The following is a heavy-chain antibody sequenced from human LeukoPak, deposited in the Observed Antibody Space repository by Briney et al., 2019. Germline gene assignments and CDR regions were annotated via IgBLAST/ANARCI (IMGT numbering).Heavy chain of an antibody. CDR1: GESFSGYY. Sequence: SETLSLTCAVYGESFSGYYWSWIRQPPGKGLEWIGEINHSGSTNYNPSLKSRVTISVDTSKNQFSLKLSSVTAADTAVYYCARHSENIRYFDWLEAGGWFDPWGQGTLVTVSS. CDR3: ARHSENIRYFDWLEAGGWFDP. D-gene: IGHD3-9*01. CDR2: INHSGST. V-gene: IGHV4-34*01. J-gene: IGHJ5*02.